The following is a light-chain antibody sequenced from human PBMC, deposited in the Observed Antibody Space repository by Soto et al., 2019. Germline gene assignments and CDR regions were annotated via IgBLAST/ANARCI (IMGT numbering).Light chain of an antibody. V-gene: IGKV3-15*01. CDR3: QQYNDWPLT. CDR2: AAS. Sequence: DIVMTQSPATLSVAPGERVTFSCMASQGVSRKLAWYTTPPGQAPRLLIYAASTRATGIPARFSGSGSGTDFTLTISSLQSEEFALYYGQQYNDWPLTFGQGTKVDIK. CDR1: QGVSRK. J-gene: IGKJ1*01.